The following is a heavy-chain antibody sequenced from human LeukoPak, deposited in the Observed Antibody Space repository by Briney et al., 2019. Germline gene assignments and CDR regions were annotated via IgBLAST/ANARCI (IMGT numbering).Heavy chain of an antibody. CDR1: GYTFTGYY. D-gene: IGHD3-10*01. CDR2: INPNSSGT. CDR3: ASRPNRGTDDYYYYYYMDV. J-gene: IGHJ6*03. V-gene: IGHV1-2*06. Sequence: GASVKVSCKASGYTFTGYYMHWVRQAPGQGLEWMGRINPNSSGTNYAQKFQGRVTMTRDTSISTAYMELSRLRSDDTAVYYCASRPNRGTDDYYYYYYMDVWGKGTTVTVSS.